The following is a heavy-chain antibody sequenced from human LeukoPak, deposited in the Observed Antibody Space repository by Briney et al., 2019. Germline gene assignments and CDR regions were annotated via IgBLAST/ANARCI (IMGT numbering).Heavy chain of an antibody. CDR1: GYTFTSCG. V-gene: IGHV1-18*01. Sequence: ASVKVSCKASGYTFTSCGISWVRQAPGQGLEWMGWISAYNGNTNYAQKLQGRVTMTTDTSTSTAYMELRSLRSDDTAVYYCARDGSLSSTSGAFDIWGQGTMVTVPS. CDR2: ISAYNGNT. J-gene: IGHJ3*02. CDR3: ARDGSLSSTSGAFDI. D-gene: IGHD2-2*01.